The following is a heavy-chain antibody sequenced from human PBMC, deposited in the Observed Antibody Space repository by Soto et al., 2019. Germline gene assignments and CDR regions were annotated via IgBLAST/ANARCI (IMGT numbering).Heavy chain of an antibody. D-gene: IGHD3-9*01. V-gene: IGHV3-23*01. CDR3: AIVHGTDYDILSGSNWFDP. CDR2: ISGSGGSA. CDR1: GFTFSSYA. Sequence: GGSLRLSCAASGFTFSSYAMSWVRQAPGKGLEWVSAISGSGGSAYYADSVKGRFTISRDNSKNTLYLQMNSLRAEDTAVYYCAIVHGTDYDILSGSNWFDPWGQGTLVTVSS. J-gene: IGHJ5*02.